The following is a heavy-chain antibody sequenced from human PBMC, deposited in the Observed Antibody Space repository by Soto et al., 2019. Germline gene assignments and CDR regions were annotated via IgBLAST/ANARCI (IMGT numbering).Heavy chain of an antibody. V-gene: IGHV3-74*01. CDR1: VFTFSSYW. Sequence: LRLSFAASVFTFSSYWMHWVRQAPGKGLVWVSRINSDGSTTNYADSVKGRFTISRDNAKNTLYLQMNGLRAEDTAVYYCARGTLVFDYWGQGTLVTVSS. J-gene: IGHJ4*02. CDR2: INSDGSTT. D-gene: IGHD2-2*01. CDR3: ARGTLVFDY.